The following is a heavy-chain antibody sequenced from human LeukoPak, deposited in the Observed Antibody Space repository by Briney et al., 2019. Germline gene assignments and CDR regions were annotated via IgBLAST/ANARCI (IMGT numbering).Heavy chain of an antibody. V-gene: IGHV3-21*04. CDR3: ARALGYCSSTSCPLTSYYYYYMDV. CDR2: ITSRGTYI. D-gene: IGHD2-2*01. CDR1: GFASNSYT. Sequence: GGSLRLSCAASGFASNSYTIKWVRQAPGKGLEWVSAITSRGTYIYNADSVKGRFTISRDNAKNSLYLQMNSLRAEDTALYYCARALGYCSSTSCPLTSYYYYYMDVWGKGTTVTVSS. J-gene: IGHJ6*03.